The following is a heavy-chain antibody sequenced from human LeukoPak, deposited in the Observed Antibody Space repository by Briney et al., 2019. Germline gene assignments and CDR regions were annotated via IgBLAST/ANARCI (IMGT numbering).Heavy chain of an antibody. CDR1: GYTFTSDY. CDR2: ISAYNGNT. J-gene: IGHJ6*04. CDR3: ARAVYSSSSYNSYFSSVYG. V-gene: IGHV1-18*01. Sequence: ASVKVSCKAYGYTFTSDYISWVRQAPGQGLEWMGWISAYNGNTNYAQKLQGRVTMTTDTSTSTAYMELSSLSSHATDVYYVARAVYSSSSYNSYFSSVYGWGKASTVTVSS. D-gene: IGHD6-13*01.